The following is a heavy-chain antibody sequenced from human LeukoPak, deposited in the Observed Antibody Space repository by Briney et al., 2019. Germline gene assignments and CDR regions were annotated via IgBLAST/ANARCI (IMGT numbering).Heavy chain of an antibody. CDR2: INHSGST. CDR3: ARSIAARPAFDY. Sequence: PSETLSLTCAVYGGSFSGYYWSWIRQPPGKGLEWIGEINHSGSTNYNPSLKSRVTISVDTSKNQFSLKLSSVTAADTAVYYCARSIAARPAFDYWGQGTLVTVSS. CDR1: GGSFSGYY. D-gene: IGHD6-6*01. V-gene: IGHV4-34*01. J-gene: IGHJ4*02.